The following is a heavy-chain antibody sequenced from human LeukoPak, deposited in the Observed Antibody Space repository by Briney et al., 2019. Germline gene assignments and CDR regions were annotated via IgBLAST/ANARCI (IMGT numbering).Heavy chain of an antibody. V-gene: IGHV3-21*04. J-gene: IGHJ6*02. Sequence: GGSLRLSCAASGFTFSDYSMNWVRQAPGKGLEWVSYISGSSNYIYYADSVKGRFTISRDNSKNTLYLQMNSLRAEDTAVYYCAKVSRYYYYYGMDVWGQGTTVTVSS. CDR1: GFTFSDYS. CDR2: ISGSSNYI. CDR3: AKVSRYYYYYGMDV.